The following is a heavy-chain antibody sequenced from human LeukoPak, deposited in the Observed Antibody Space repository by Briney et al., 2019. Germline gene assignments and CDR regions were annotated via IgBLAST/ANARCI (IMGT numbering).Heavy chain of an antibody. CDR3: ARRRSDDSSGYYYPYFDY. V-gene: IGHV2-5*02. Sequence: ESGPTLVNPPQTLTLTRTFSGFSLSTSGVGVDWIRQPPGKALEWLEPIYSDDDKRYRPSLKSRLTITNDTSKNQVVLTVTNRDPMDTATYFCARRRSDDSSGYYYPYFDYWGQGTLVTVSS. CDR2: IYSDDDK. CDR1: GFSLSTSGVG. D-gene: IGHD3-22*01. J-gene: IGHJ4*02.